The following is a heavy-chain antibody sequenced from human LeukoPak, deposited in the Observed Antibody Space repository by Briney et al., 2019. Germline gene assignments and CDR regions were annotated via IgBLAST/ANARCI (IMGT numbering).Heavy chain of an antibody. V-gene: IGHV3-7*03. CDR1: GFTFSSYW. J-gene: IGHJ3*02. D-gene: IGHD2-2*01. CDR2: INQDGSEK. Sequence: PGGSLRLSCAASGFTFSSYWMSWVRQAPGKGLEWVANINQDGSEKYYVDSVKGRFTISRDNAKNSLYLQMNSLRAEDTAVYYCAKGFVVVPAAMASEARTIDYYGSLGDAFDIWGQGTMVTVSS. CDR3: AKGFVVVPAAMASEARTIDYYGSLGDAFDI.